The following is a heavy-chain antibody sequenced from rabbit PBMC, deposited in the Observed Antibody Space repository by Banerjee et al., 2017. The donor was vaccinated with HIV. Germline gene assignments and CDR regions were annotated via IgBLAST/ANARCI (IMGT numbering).Heavy chain of an antibody. V-gene: IGHV1S7*01. D-gene: IGHD1-1*01. CDR1: GLDLNNYS. CDR2: TYPDYGTR. CDR3: VRGLYSSSRNL. Sequence: QLEESGGGLVQPGGSLKLSCIASGLDLNNYSMTWVRQAPGKGLEWIAYTYPDYGTRDYASWVNGRFTISLDDAQNTVYLQLNSLTAADTATYFCVRGLYSSSRNLWGQGTLVTVS. J-gene: IGHJ3*01.